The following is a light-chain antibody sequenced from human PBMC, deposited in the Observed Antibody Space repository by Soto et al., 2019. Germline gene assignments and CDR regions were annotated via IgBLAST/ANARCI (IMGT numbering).Light chain of an antibody. Sequence: DIQMTQSPSSVSASVGDRVTITCRASQDISSWLAWYQQKPGKAPKIMIYAASSLQGGVPSMFSGRAAGAYSITTSSMLQHEYFVNYYCQYASSFPLTFGQGTRLDIK. J-gene: IGKJ5*01. CDR1: QDISSW. CDR3: QYASSFPLT. V-gene: IGKV1-12*01. CDR2: AAS.